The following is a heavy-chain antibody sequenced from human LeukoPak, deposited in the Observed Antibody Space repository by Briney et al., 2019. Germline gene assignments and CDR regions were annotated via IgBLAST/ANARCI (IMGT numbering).Heavy chain of an antibody. CDR1: GFTFSSYG. J-gene: IGHJ5*02. CDR3: AKEYSSGWYGWFDP. D-gene: IGHD6-19*01. V-gene: IGHV3-33*06. CDR2: IWYDGSNK. Sequence: GRSLRLPCAASGFTFSSYGMHWVRQAPGKGLEWVAVIWYDGSNKYYADSVKGRFTISRDNSKNTLYLQMNSLRAEDTAVYYCAKEYSSGWYGWFDPWGQGTLVTVSS.